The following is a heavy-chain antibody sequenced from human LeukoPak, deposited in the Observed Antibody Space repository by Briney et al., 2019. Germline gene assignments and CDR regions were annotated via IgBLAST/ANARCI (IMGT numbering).Heavy chain of an antibody. CDR2: ISYDGSNK. Sequence: GGSLRLSCAASGFTFSSYGMHWVRQAPGRGLEWVAVISYDGSNKYYADSVKGRFTICRDYSKTKLYLQMNSLRAEDTAIYYCARSRNHYDSSGYYQNWGQGTLVSVSS. J-gene: IGHJ4*02. D-gene: IGHD3-22*01. CDR1: GFTFSSYG. CDR3: ARSRNHYDSSGYYQN. V-gene: IGHV3-30*03.